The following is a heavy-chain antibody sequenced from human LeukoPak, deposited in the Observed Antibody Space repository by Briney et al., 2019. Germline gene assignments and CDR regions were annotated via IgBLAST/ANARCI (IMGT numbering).Heavy chain of an antibody. J-gene: IGHJ4*02. CDR2: ISGYDGHT. D-gene: IGHD3-9*01. Sequence: ASVKVSCKTSGFSFSGSDINWVRQAPGQGLEWMGWISGYDGHTSYAQNFQGRVTTTTDTSTNTAYMELRGLTSVDTAIYFCARIPGTYYDIMTGYYWFDYWGQGTLVTVSS. CDR1: GFSFSGSD. V-gene: IGHV1-18*01. CDR3: ARIPGTYYDIMTGYYWFDY.